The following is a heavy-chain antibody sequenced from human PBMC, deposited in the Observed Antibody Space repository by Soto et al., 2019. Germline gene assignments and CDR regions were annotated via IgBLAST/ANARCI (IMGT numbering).Heavy chain of an antibody. Sequence: SVKVSCKASGGTFSSYAISWVRQAPGQGLEWMGGIIPIFGTPNYAQKFQGRVTITADESTSTAYMELSSLRSEDTAVYYCESPSSRCDHYYGMDVWGQGTTVTVSS. V-gene: IGHV1-69*13. D-gene: IGHD6-6*01. CDR3: ESPSSRCDHYYGMDV. CDR1: GGTFSSYA. J-gene: IGHJ6*02. CDR2: IIPIFGTP.